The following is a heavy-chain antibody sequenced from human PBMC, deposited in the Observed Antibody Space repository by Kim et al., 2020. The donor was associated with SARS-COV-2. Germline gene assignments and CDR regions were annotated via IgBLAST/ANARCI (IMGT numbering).Heavy chain of an antibody. CDR3: TRQRDSSGYYDDPFYI. D-gene: IGHD3-22*01. CDR2: IYSSDDT. J-gene: IGHJ3*02. Sequence: GGSLRLSCAASGFTVSSNYMSWVRQAPGKGLEWVSTIYSSDDTFYGDSVKGRFTISRDNSRNSLFLQLNRLRVDDTAVYYCTRQRDSSGYYDDPFYIWCPGTVVVVSS. V-gene: IGHV3-53*01. CDR1: GFTVSSNY.